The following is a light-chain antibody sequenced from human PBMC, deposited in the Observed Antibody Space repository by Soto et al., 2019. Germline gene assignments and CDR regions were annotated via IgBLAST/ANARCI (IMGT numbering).Light chain of an antibody. J-gene: IGKJ2*01. Sequence: EIVITQSPANLSVSPGERATLSCRASQSVSSILAWYQQKPGQGPRLLIYGASTRATGIPARFSGSGSGTEFTLTISSLQSEDFAVYYCQQDNKWPPYTFGQGTKVEIK. V-gene: IGKV3-15*01. CDR1: QSVSSI. CDR3: QQDNKWPPYT. CDR2: GAS.